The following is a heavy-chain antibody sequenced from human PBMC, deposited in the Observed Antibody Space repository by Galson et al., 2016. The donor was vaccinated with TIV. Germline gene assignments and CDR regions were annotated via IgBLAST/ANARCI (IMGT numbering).Heavy chain of an antibody. Sequence: SLRLSCAASGFIVNNNQMSWARQAPGKGLEWISVIYSDGRPYYANSVAGRFTISRGDSKNTLYLQMTSLRAEDTAVYYCARDRYYDASGYYFYYYGMDVWGQGTTVTVSS. D-gene: IGHD3-3*01. CDR2: IYSDGRP. J-gene: IGHJ6*02. CDR3: ARDRYYDASGYYFYYYGMDV. V-gene: IGHV3-53*01. CDR1: GFIVNNNQ.